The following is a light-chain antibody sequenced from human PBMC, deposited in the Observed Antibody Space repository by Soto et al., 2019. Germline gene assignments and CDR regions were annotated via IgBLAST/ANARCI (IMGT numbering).Light chain of an antibody. V-gene: IGKV1-27*01. CDR2: AAS. J-gene: IGKJ1*01. Sequence: DIQLTQSPSSLSASVGDGVTITCRASQGISNYLAWYQQKPGEVPKVLIYAASTLQSGVPSRFSGSGSGTDSTLTISSLQPEDVATYYCQKYDSVPQTFGQGTKVEIK. CDR3: QKYDSVPQT. CDR1: QGISNY.